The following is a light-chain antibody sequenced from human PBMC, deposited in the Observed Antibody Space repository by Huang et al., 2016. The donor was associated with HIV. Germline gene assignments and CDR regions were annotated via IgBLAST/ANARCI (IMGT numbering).Light chain of an antibody. CDR1: QSVAKH. V-gene: IGKV3-15*01. CDR2: GAA. J-gene: IGKJ1*01. Sequence: EIVMTQSPATLSVSPGERATLSCRASQSVAKHFAWYQQKPGQAPRLLSYGAATRATGIPARFRGSGSGTEFTLTISSLQSEDFAVYYCHHYSNWPPTWTFGQGTKVEIK. CDR3: HHYSNWPPTWT.